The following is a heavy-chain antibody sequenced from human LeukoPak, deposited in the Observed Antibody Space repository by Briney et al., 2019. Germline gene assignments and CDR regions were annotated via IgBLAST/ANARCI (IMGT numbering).Heavy chain of an antibody. D-gene: IGHD3-22*01. V-gene: IGHV4-59*01. CDR1: GGSFSNSY. CDR3: ARGPYYDSRANYRASDS. CDR2: IYYRGNT. Sequence: SETLSLTCTASGGSFSNSYWRWVRQPPGKGLEWLGYIYYRGNTKYNPSLKSRVTISVDTSKNQFSLKLSSVTAPDTAVYYCARGPYYDSRANYRASDSWGQGTLVTVSS. J-gene: IGHJ5*01.